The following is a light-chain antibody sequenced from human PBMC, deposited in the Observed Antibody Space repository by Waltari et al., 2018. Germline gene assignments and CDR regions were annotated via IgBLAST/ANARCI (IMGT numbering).Light chain of an antibody. Sequence: EICLKPSPTTLALSPRERAPPPLRASPSVSSYLAWYQQKPGQAPRLLIYEASNRATGIPARFSGSGSGTDFTLTISSLEPEDFAVYYCQQRSNWPPRFTFGPGTKVDIK. CDR3: QQRSNWPPRFT. J-gene: IGKJ3*01. V-gene: IGKV3-11*01. CDR2: EAS. CDR1: PSVSSY.